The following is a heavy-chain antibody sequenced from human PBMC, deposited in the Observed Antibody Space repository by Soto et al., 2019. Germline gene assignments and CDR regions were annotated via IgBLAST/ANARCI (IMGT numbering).Heavy chain of an antibody. CDR1: GYTLTNYY. CDR2: INPSVSST. CDR3: ARASGGYCGGGRCYFDL. Sequence: ASVKVSCKASGYTLTNYYMHWVRQAPGQGLEWMGIINPSVSSTSYAQKFQGRVAMTRDTSTSTVYMELSSLRSDDTAVYYCARASGGYCGGGRCYFDLWGQGTQVTVSS. D-gene: IGHD2-15*01. V-gene: IGHV1-46*01. J-gene: IGHJ4*02.